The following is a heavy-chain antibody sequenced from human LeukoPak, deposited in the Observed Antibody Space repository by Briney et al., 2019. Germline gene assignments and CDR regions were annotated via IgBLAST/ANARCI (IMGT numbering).Heavy chain of an antibody. CDR3: ARDYKYAFDN. J-gene: IGHJ4*02. Sequence: GGSLRLSCAASGFTFSDYSMNWIRQPPGKGLEWISYIGIDSGNTNYADSVRGRFPISGDKAKNSLYLQMKSLRVEDTAVYYCARDYKYAFDNWGQGTLVTVSS. D-gene: IGHD5-24*01. CDR1: GFTFSDYS. V-gene: IGHV3-11*06. CDR2: IGIDSGNT.